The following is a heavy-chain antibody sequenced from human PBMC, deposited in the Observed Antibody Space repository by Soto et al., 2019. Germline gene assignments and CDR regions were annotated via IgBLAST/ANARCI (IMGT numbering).Heavy chain of an antibody. V-gene: IGHV4-31*02. CDR3: ARIEMASIK. CDR2: IYYTGST. Sequence: PSETLSLTCSVSGASIRSGGFHWSWLRQSPGKGLEWIGHIYYTGSTFVSPSLKGRLTISLDTSKNQFPLDLSSVTAADTAMYYCARIEMASIKWGRGTLVTVSS. CDR1: GASIRSGGFH. D-gene: IGHD5-12*01. J-gene: IGHJ4*02.